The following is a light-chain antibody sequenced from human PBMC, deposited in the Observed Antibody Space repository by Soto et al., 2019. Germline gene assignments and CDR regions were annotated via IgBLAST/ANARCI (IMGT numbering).Light chain of an antibody. CDR2: DVS. V-gene: IGLV2-11*01. CDR3: CSDAGSVV. CDR1: SSDVGGYNY. Sequence: QSALTQPRSVSRSPGQSVTISCTGTSSDVGGYNYVSWYQQHPGKAPKLMIYDVSKRPSGVPDRFSGSKSGNTASLTISGLQAEDEADYYCCSDAGSVVFGGGTKLTAL. J-gene: IGLJ2*01.